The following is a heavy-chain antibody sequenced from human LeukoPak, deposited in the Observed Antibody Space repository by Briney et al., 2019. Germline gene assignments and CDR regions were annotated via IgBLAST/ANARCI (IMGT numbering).Heavy chain of an antibody. V-gene: IGHV3-30*18. J-gene: IGHJ4*02. CDR3: AKDRYSGLNTIDY. Sequence: GGSLRLSCAASGFTFSSYGMHWVRQAPGKGLEWAAVISYDGSYKFYADSVKGRFTISRDNSKSTLYLQMNSLRAEDTAVYYCAKDRYSGLNTIDYWGQGTLVTVSS. CDR1: GFTFSSYG. D-gene: IGHD6-13*01. CDR2: ISYDGSYK.